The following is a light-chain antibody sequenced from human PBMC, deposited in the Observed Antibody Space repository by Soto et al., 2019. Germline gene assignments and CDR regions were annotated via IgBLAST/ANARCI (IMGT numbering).Light chain of an antibody. CDR2: GNS. Sequence: QSVLTQPPSVSGAPGQRVTISCTGSSSNIGTPYDVHWYQQLPGTAPKVLIYGNSNRPSGVPDRFSGSTSGTSASMAITGLQAEDEAEYYCQSFDRRLWTVVLGGGTELTVL. V-gene: IGLV1-40*01. J-gene: IGLJ2*01. CDR1: SSNIGTPYD. CDR3: QSFDRRLWTVV.